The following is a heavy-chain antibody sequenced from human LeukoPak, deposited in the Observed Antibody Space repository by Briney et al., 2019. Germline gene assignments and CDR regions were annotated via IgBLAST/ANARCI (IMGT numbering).Heavy chain of an antibody. CDR2: FSGSGGST. D-gene: IGHD3-22*01. CDR1: GFTFSSYA. J-gene: IGHJ4*02. Sequence: PGGSLRLSCAASGFTFSSYAMSWVRQAPGKGLEWSSAFSGSGGSTYYADSVKGRFTISRDNSKNTLYLQMNSLRAEDTAVYYCAKDAVPYDSSGYYRYWGQGTLVTVSS. CDR3: AKDAVPYDSSGYYRY. V-gene: IGHV3-23*01.